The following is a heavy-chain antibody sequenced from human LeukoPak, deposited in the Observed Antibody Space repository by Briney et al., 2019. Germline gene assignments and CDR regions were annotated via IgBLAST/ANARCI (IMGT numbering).Heavy chain of an antibody. CDR1: GFTFSDYY. CDR2: ISSSGSTI. D-gene: IGHD1-7*01. J-gene: IGHJ6*03. CDR3: AGVVGYNWNYLSYYYYMDV. Sequence: PGGSLRLSCAASGFTFSDYYMSWIRQAPGKGLEWVSYISSSGSTIYYADSVKGRFTISRDNAKNSLYLQMNSLRAEDTAVYYCAGVVGYNWNYLSYYYYMDVWGKGTTVTVSS. V-gene: IGHV3-11*01.